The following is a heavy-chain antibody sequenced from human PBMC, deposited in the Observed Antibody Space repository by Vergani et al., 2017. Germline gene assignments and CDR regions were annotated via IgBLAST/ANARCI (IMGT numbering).Heavy chain of an antibody. J-gene: IGHJ3*02. CDR2: IGGSGDST. D-gene: IGHD3-10*01. CDR1: GFTFSTYA. CDR3: AWQWMLLGAFDI. V-gene: IGHV3-23*01. Sequence: EVQLLESGGGLVQPGGSLRLSCVVSGFTFSTYAMSWVRQAPGKGLEWVSGIGGSGDSTYYADSVKGRFTISRDKSKNTLYLQLNSLRAEDTAVYYCAWQWMLLGAFDIWGRGAVVTVSS.